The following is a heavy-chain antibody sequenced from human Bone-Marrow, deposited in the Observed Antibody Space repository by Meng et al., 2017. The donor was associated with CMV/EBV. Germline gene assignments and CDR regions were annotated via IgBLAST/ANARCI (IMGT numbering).Heavy chain of an antibody. CDR3: ARGPDYYDSSGGIRFVY. J-gene: IGHJ4*02. Sequence: SETLSLTCTVSGGSISSYYWSWIRQPPGKGLEWIGYIYYSGSTNYNPSLKSRVTISVDTSKNQFSLKLSSVTAADTAVYYCARGPDYYDSSGGIRFVYWGQGTLVTVSS. D-gene: IGHD3-22*01. V-gene: IGHV4-59*01. CDR2: IYYSGST. CDR1: GGSISSYY.